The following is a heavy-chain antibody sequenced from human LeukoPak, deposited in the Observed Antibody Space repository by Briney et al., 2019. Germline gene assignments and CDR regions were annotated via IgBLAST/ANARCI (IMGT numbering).Heavy chain of an antibody. D-gene: IGHD6-13*01. Sequence: SETLSLTCTVSGGSISSYYWSWIRQPPGKRLEWIGYIYYSGSTNYNPSLKSRVTMSVDTSKNQFSLKLSSVTAADTAVYYCARGKYSSSWYQGYYFDYWGQGTLVTVSS. CDR1: GGSISSYY. CDR3: ARGKYSSSWYQGYYFDY. V-gene: IGHV4-59*01. J-gene: IGHJ4*02. CDR2: IYYSGST.